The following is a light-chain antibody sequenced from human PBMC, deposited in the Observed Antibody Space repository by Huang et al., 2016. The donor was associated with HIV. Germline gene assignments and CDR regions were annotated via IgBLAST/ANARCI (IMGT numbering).Light chain of an antibody. CDR3: QQYYSLPQT. CDR1: QSVYASSTSKDY. V-gene: IGKV4-1*01. J-gene: IGKJ1*01. CDR2: WAS. Sequence: DIIMSQSPESLTVSLGERATLNCTSSQSVYASSTSKDYMAWFQQKPGQPPNLLLFWASSREVGVPDRFSGSGSGTHFTLTIANLQPEDAAIYYCQQYYSLPQTFGQGTRV.